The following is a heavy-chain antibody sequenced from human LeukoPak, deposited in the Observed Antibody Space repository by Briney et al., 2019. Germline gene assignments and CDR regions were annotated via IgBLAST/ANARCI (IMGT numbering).Heavy chain of an antibody. D-gene: IGHD6-13*01. V-gene: IGHV4-59*08. CDR3: ARQGGYIAPLAL. Sequence: PSETLSLTCTVSGGSISNYYWSWIRQPPGKGLDWIGYISYTGNTNYNPSLKSRVTISVDTSQNQFTLKLSSVTAADTAVYYCARQGGYIAPLALWGQGTLVTVSS. CDR1: GGSISNYY. CDR2: ISYTGNT. J-gene: IGHJ4*02.